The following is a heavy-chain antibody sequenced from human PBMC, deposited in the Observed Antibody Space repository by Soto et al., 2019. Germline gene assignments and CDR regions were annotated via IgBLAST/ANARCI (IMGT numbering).Heavy chain of an antibody. J-gene: IGHJ6*03. CDR1: GYTFTSYG. CDR3: AREHLPSDYAVYYYYMDV. V-gene: IGHV1-18*01. D-gene: IGHD4-17*01. CDR2: ISAYNGNT. Sequence: QVQLVQSGAEVKKPGASVKVSCKASGYTFTSYGISWVRQAPGQGLEWMGWISAYNGNTNYAQKLQGRVTMTTDTSTSTAYRELRSLRSDDTAVYYCAREHLPSDYAVYYYYMDVWGKGTTVTVSS.